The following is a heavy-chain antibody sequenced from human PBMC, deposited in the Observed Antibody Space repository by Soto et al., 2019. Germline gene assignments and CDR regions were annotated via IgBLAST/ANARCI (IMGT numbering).Heavy chain of an antibody. CDR2: TVPVFDTS. V-gene: IGHV1-69*06. CDR3: ARGVSNSGAYHPGPSAYDL. J-gene: IGHJ3*01. Sequence: QVQLVQSGAVVKKPGSSVEVSCKASGGTFNGYGISWVRQAPGQGLEWMGGTVPVFDTSKYAPRFQGRVTITADKSTSTDYMELSSVRSADTAIYFCARGVSNSGAYHPGPSAYDLWGQGTLVIVSS. D-gene: IGHD3-10*01. CDR1: GGTFNGYG.